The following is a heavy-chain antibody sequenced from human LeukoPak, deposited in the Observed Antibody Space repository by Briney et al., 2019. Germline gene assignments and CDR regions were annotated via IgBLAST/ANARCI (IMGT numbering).Heavy chain of an antibody. D-gene: IGHD3-22*01. CDR3: ARYSSYYYDSSGNVPFDP. Sequence: SETLSLTCADYGGSFSGYYWSWIRQPPGKGLEWIGEINHSGSTNYNPSLKSRVTISVDTSKNQFSLKLSSVTAADTAVYYCARYSSYYYDSSGNVPFDPWGQGTLVTVSS. V-gene: IGHV4-34*01. J-gene: IGHJ5*02. CDR1: GGSFSGYY. CDR2: INHSGST.